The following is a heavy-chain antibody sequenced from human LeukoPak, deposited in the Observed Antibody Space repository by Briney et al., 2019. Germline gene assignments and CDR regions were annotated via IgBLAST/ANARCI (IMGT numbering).Heavy chain of an antibody. CDR2: SRNKANSYTT. J-gene: IGHJ4*02. CDR1: GFTFSDHY. V-gene: IGHV3-72*01. Sequence: AGGSLRLSCAASGFTFSDHYVDWVRQAPGKGLEWVGRSRNKANSYTTEYAASVKGRFSISRDNSKNTLYLQMSSLRAEDTAVYYCVKALGSGSYHPIDYWGQGTLVTVSS. CDR3: VKALGSGSYHPIDY. D-gene: IGHD1-26*01.